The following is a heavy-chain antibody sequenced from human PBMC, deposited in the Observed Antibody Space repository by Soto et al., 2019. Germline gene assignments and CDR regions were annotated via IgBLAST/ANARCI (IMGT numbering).Heavy chain of an antibody. V-gene: IGHV3-23*01. CDR2: ISVSVGST. J-gene: IGHJ4*02. Sequence: EVQLLESGGGLVQPGGSLRLSCAASGFFFSSYAMSWVRQAPGKGLEWVSTISVSVGSTYSADSVQGRFTVSSDISDNTLFLRMTSLTADDTAVYFCAKRDVPHSTSNAYFYDHWGRGVLVTVSS. CDR3: AKRDVPHSTSNAYFYDH. CDR1: GFFFSSYA. D-gene: IGHD2-21*02.